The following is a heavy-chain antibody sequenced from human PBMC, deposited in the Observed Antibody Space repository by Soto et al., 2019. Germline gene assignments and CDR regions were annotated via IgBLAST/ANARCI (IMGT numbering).Heavy chain of an antibody. CDR1: GGTFSTYA. Sequence: QVQLLQSGAEVKKPVSSVKVSCKASGGTFSTYAISWVRQAPGQGLEWMEGISPIFATPSYAQKFQGRVTITADKSTSTAYMELSSLRSEDTAVYYCAREGPVAGNYGMDVWGKGTTVTVSS. CDR2: ISPIFATP. V-gene: IGHV1-69*06. CDR3: AREGPVAGNYGMDV. D-gene: IGHD6-19*01. J-gene: IGHJ6*04.